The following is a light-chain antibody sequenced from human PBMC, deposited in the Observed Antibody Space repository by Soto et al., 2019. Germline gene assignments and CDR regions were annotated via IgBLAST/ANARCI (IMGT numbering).Light chain of an antibody. V-gene: IGKV3-20*01. J-gene: IGKJ2*01. Sequence: EIVLTQSPGTLSLSPGERVILSYRASQSVASTYLTWYQQKPGQAPRLLIYGASRRVTGIPDRFSGSGSGTDFSLTISRLEPEDFAVYYCQQYGSSLYTFGQGTKLEIK. CDR2: GAS. CDR1: QSVASTY. CDR3: QQYGSSLYT.